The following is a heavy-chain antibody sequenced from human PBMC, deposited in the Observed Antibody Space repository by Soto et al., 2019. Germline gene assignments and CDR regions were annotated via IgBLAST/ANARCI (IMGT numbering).Heavy chain of an antibody. J-gene: IGHJ6*02. V-gene: IGHV3-30*18. Sequence: QVQLVESGGGVVQPGRSLRLSCAVSGFTFSTYGMHWVRQAPGKGLEWMAVISYDGTNKYYADSVKGRFTVSRDNSKNTLYLQMNGPRAEDTAVYYCAKEGDSHYELYYYYGMDVWGQGTTVTVSS. CDR1: GFTFSTYG. CDR2: ISYDGTNK. D-gene: IGHD4-4*01. CDR3: AKEGDSHYELYYYYGMDV.